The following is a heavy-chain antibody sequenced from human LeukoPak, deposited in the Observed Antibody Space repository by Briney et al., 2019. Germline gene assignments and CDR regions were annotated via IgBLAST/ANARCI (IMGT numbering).Heavy chain of an antibody. Sequence: PSETLSLTCTVPGDSISNYYWSWIRQPPGKGLEWIGYIYYSESTNYNPSLKSRVTISTDTSKSQFSLNLRSVTAEDTGIYYCARGRCRNSGCRPYFDYWGQRTQVTVSS. CDR1: GDSISNYY. J-gene: IGHJ4*02. CDR3: ARGRCRNSGCRPYFDY. CDR2: IYYSEST. D-gene: IGHD3-22*01. V-gene: IGHV4-59*01.